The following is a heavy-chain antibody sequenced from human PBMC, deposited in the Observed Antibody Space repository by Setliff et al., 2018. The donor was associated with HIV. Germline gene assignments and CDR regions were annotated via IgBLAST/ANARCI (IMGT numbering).Heavy chain of an antibody. CDR3: ARLEPNYYYYYMDV. D-gene: IGHD1-1*01. Sequence: SETLSLTCTVSGGSIIGRYWNWIRQPAGKGLEWIGRIYTSGSTDYNPSLKSRAIISIDTSKNQFSLKLTSVTAADTAVYYCARLEPNYYYYYMDVWGKGTTVTVSS. CDR2: IYTSGST. V-gene: IGHV4-4*07. J-gene: IGHJ6*03. CDR1: GGSIIGRY.